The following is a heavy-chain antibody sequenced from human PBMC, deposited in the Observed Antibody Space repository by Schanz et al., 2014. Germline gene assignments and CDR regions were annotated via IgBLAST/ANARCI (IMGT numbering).Heavy chain of an antibody. CDR3: AKSYDTSGYSGFDY. CDR1: GFTFRSYG. J-gene: IGHJ4*02. CDR2: VRVDGSER. V-gene: IGHV3-30*02. Sequence: QVQLVESGGGVVQPGGSLRLSCAASGFTFRSYGMHWVRQAPGKGLEWVAFVRVDGSERYYADSVKGRFTISRDDSKSTLHLQMNSLRTEDTAVYFCAKSYDTSGYSGFDYWGQGTLVTVSS. D-gene: IGHD3-22*01.